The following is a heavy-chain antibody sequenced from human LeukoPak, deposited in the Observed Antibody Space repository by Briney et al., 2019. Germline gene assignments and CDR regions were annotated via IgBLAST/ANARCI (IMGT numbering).Heavy chain of an antibody. J-gene: IGHJ4*02. V-gene: IGHV4-39*07. CDR2: IYYSGST. CDR1: GGSISSSSYY. CDR3: TRDRYDLWSGYLAGAPKFYFDS. D-gene: IGHD3-3*01. Sequence: PSQTLSLTCTVSGGSISSSSYYWGWIRQPPGRGLEWIGSIYYSGSTYYNPSLKSRVTISVDTSKYQFSLKLSSVTAADTALYYCTRDRYDLWSGYLAGAPKFYFDSWGQGTLVTVSS.